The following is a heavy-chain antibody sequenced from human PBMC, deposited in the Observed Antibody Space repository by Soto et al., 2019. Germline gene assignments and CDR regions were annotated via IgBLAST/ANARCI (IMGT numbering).Heavy chain of an antibody. CDR2: ISSSSSYI. CDR1: GFTFSSYS. D-gene: IGHD2-15*01. Sequence: GGSLRLSCAASGFTFSSYSMNWVRQAPGKGLEWVSSISSSSSYIYYADSVKGRFTISRDNAKNSLYLQMNSLRAEDTAVYYCVRDLTCSGGSCYSVYWGQGTLVTVSS. V-gene: IGHV3-21*01. J-gene: IGHJ4*02. CDR3: VRDLTCSGGSCYSVY.